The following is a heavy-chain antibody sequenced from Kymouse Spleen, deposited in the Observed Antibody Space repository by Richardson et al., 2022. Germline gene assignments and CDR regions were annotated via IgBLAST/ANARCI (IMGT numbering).Heavy chain of an antibody. D-gene: IGHD1-26*01. Sequence: QVQLVESGGGVVQPGRSLRLSCAASGFTFSSYGMHWVRQAPGKGLEWVAVIWYDGSNKYYADSVKGRFTISRDNSKNTLYLQMNSLRAEDTAVYYCARGSGSPYVSWFDPWGQGTLVTVSS. CDR1: GFTFSSYG. V-gene: IGHV3-33*01. J-gene: IGHJ5*02. CDR3: ARGSGSPYVSWFDP. CDR2: IWYDGSNK.